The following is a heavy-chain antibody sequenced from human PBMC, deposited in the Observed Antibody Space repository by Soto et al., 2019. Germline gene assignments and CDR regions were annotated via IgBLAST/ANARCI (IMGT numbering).Heavy chain of an antibody. V-gene: IGHV1-46*01. CDR1: GYAFTASY. CDR3: ARDSGHYYRSDAFDI. Sequence: ASVKVSCKASGYAFTASYMHWVRQAPGQGLEWMGIIDPSGGSTSNSQKFQGRVTMTRDTSTSTVYMELNSLRSEDTAVFYCARDSGHYYRSDAFDIWGQGTMVTVSS. D-gene: IGHD1-26*01. CDR2: IDPSGGST. J-gene: IGHJ3*02.